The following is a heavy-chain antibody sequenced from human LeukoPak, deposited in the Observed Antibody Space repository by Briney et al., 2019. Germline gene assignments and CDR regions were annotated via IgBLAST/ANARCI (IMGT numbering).Heavy chain of an antibody. CDR1: GFTFSSNA. J-gene: IGHJ4*02. V-gene: IGHV3-21*01. Sequence: GGSLRLSCAASGFTFSSNAMSWVRQAPGKGLEWVSSISSSSNYIYYADSVKGRFTISRDNAKNSLYLQMNSLGAEDTAVYYCARVLSGWYQGRAVYYPLDYWGQGTLVTVSS. D-gene: IGHD6-19*01. CDR3: ARVLSGWYQGRAVYYPLDY. CDR2: ISSSSNYI.